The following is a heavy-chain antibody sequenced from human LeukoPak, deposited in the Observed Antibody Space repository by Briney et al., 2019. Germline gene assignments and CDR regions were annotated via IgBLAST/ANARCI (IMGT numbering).Heavy chain of an antibody. J-gene: IGHJ4*02. Sequence: SETLSLTCAVSGGSISSNHWWSWVRQSPGKGLEWIGRIYTSGSTNYNPSLKSRVTMSVDTSKNQFSLKLSSVTAADTAVYYCARDGYYYDSSGYNLDYWGQGTLVTVSS. CDR3: ARDGYYYDSSGYNLDY. V-gene: IGHV4-4*02. D-gene: IGHD3-22*01. CDR2: IYTSGST. CDR1: GGSISSNHW.